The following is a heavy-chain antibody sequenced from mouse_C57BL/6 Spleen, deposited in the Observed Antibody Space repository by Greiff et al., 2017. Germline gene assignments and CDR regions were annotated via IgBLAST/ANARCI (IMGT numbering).Heavy chain of an antibody. J-gene: IGHJ3*01. CDR3: ASEGGTAQATFAY. CDR1: GYTFTSYW. Sequence: VQLQQPGAELVRPGSSVKLSCKASGYTFTSYWMHWVKQRPIQGLEWIGNIDPSDSETHYNQKFKDKATLTVDKSSSTAYMQLSSLTSEDSAVYYCASEGGTAQATFAYWCQGTLVTVSA. V-gene: IGHV1-52*01. D-gene: IGHD3-2*02. CDR2: IDPSDSET.